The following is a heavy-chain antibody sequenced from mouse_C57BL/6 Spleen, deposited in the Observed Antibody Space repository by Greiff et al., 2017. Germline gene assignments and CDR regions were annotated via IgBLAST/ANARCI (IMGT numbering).Heavy chain of an antibody. V-gene: IGHV1-52*01. D-gene: IGHD1-1*01. J-gene: IGHJ2*01. Sequence: QVQLKQPGAELVRPGSSVKLSCKASGYTFTSYWMHWVKQRPIQGLEWIGNIDPSDSETHYNQKFKDKATLTVDKSSSTAYMQLSSLTSEDSAVYYCARWGCSSYGYWGQGTTLTVSS. CDR1: GYTFTSYW. CDR3: ARWGCSSYGY. CDR2: IDPSDSET.